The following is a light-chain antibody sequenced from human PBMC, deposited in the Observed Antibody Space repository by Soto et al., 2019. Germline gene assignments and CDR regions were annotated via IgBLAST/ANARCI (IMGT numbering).Light chain of an antibody. J-gene: IGKJ2*01. CDR2: DAS. V-gene: IGKV1-5*01. CDR1: QSISTW. CDR3: QQYNSYTT. Sequence: DIQMTQSPSTLSASVGDRVTITCRASQSISTWLAWYQQKPGKAPKLVIYDASSLQSGVPSRFSGHGSGTDFTLTISSLQPDDFATYYCQQYNSYTTFGQGTKLEIK.